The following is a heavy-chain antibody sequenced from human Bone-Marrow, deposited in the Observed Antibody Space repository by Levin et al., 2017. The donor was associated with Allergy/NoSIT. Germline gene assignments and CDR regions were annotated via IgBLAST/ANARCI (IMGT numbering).Heavy chain of an antibody. Sequence: PSETLSLTCAVYGGSFSGYYWSWIRQPPGKGLEWIGEINHSGSTNYNPSLKSRVTISVDTSKNQFSLKLSSVTAADTAVYYCARGLKARIWFGESKQTRAGAFDIWGQGTMVTVSS. J-gene: IGHJ3*02. CDR2: INHSGST. D-gene: IGHD3-10*01. V-gene: IGHV4-34*01. CDR1: GGSFSGYY. CDR3: ARGLKARIWFGESKQTRAGAFDI.